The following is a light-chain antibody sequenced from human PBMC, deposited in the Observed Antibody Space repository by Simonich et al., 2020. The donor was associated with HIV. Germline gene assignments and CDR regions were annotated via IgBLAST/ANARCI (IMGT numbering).Light chain of an antibody. J-gene: IGKJ1*01. V-gene: IGKV3D-15*01. Sequence: EIVMTQSPATLSVSPGERATLSCRASQSVSSNLAWYQQKPGQAPRLLIYGASTRATGIPGRFSGSGSGTECTLTISSLQSEDFAVYYCQQYNRWPPWTFGQGTKVEIK. CDR1: QSVSSN. CDR2: GAS. CDR3: QQYNRWPPWT.